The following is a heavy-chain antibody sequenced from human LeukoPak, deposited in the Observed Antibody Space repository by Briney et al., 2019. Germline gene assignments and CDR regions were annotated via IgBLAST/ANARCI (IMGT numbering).Heavy chain of an antibody. V-gene: IGHV3-7*01. D-gene: IGHD3-10*01. Sequence: GGSLRLSCAASGFTLSNSWMSWARQAPGKGLEWVANIKEDGSEKYYVDSVKGRFTISRDNAKNSLYLQMNSLRAEDTAVYYCARGGRGDVWGQGTLATVSS. CDR3: ARGGRGDV. CDR2: IKEDGSEK. J-gene: IGHJ4*02. CDR1: GFTLSNSW.